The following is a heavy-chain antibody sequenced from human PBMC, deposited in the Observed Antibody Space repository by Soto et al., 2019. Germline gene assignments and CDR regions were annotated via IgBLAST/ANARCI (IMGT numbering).Heavy chain of an antibody. Sequence: EVQLLESGGGLVQPGGSLRLSCAASGFTFSSYAMSWVRQAPGKGLEWVSAIRGSGGSTYYADSVKGRFTISRDNSKNSLYLQMNSLRAEDTAVYYCAKDYYDFWSAVAGGDYWGQGTLVTVSS. CDR3: AKDYYDFWSAVAGGDY. J-gene: IGHJ4*02. CDR2: IRGSGGST. D-gene: IGHD3-3*01. V-gene: IGHV3-23*01. CDR1: GFTFSSYA.